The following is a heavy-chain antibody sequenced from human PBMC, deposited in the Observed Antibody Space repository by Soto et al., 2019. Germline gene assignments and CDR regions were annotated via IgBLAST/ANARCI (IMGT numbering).Heavy chain of an antibody. J-gene: IGHJ5*02. CDR2: INPENGNT. V-gene: IGHV1-3*01. D-gene: IGHD2-15*01. CDR1: AYTVTSHP. Sequence: SVKVSGKASAYTVTSHPMNWVRQAPGQRLEWMGWINPENGNTKSSQKFQDRVIITRDTSASTAYMDLSSLRSEDAAVYYCERGIATAPLDPWGQGTLLTDSS. CDR3: ERGIATAPLDP.